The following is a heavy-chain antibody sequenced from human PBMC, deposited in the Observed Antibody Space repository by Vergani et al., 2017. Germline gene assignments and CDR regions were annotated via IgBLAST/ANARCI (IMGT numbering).Heavy chain of an antibody. V-gene: IGHV4-38-2*01. CDR3: ARSQGDYWYFDL. D-gene: IGHD2-21*01. CDR1: GYSIGSGFY. J-gene: IGHJ2*01. Sequence: QVRLEESGPGLVKPSETLSLTCSVSGYSIGSGFYWAWIRQSPGEGLQWLTSIHNRGKTYHKPSLKSRVSVSLDTSKNRFALNLTALTATDTAVYYCARSQGDYWYFDLWGPGSLVTVSS. CDR2: IHNRGKT.